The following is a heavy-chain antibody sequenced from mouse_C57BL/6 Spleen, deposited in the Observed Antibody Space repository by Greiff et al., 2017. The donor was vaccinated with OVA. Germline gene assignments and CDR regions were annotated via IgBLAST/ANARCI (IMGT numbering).Heavy chain of an antibody. CDR3: ARIDGSLYFDV. D-gene: IGHD1-1*01. V-gene: IGHV2-2*01. CDR1: GFSLTSYG. CDR2: LWSGGST. J-gene: IGHJ1*03. Sequence: VHLVESGSGLVQPSQSLSITCTVSGFSLTSYGVHWVRQSPGKGLEWLGVLWSGGSTDYNAAFISRLSISKDNSKSQVFFKMNSLQADDTAIYYCARIDGSLYFDVWGTGTTGTVSS.